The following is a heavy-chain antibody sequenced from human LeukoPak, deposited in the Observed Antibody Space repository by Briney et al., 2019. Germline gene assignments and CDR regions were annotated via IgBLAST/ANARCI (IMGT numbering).Heavy chain of an antibody. Sequence: ASVKVSCKASGYTFTSYGISWVRQAPGQGLEWMGWISAYNGNTNYAQRLQGRVTMTTDTSTSTAYMELRSLRSDDTAVYYCARDQNYCYGSGTYYNWFDSWGQGTLVTVSS. D-gene: IGHD3-10*01. J-gene: IGHJ5*01. CDR3: ARDQNYCYGSGTYYNWFDS. CDR1: GYTFTSYG. CDR2: ISAYNGNT. V-gene: IGHV1-18*01.